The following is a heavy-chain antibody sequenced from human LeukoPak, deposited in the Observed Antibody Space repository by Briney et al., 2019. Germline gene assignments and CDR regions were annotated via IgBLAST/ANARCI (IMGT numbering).Heavy chain of an antibody. CDR1: GGSFSGYY. CDR2: INHSGST. V-gene: IGHV4-34*01. J-gene: IGHJ6*03. Sequence: MASETLSLXCAVYGGSFSGYYWSWIRQPPGKGLEWIGEINHSGSTNYNPSLKSRVTISVDTSKNQFSLKLSSVTAADTAVYYCARVLVAASYYYYYMDVWGKGTTVTVSS. CDR3: ARVLVAASYYYYYMDV. D-gene: IGHD2-15*01.